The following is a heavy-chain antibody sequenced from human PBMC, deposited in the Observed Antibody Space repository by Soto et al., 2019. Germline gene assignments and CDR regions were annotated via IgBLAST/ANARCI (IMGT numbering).Heavy chain of an antibody. V-gene: IGHV4-39*01. D-gene: IGHD3-3*01. J-gene: IGHJ4*02. CDR1: GDCVTSYRHH. CDR3: ARSSIKPQVFMYPCDS. Sequence: SQTLSLTCTGSGDCVTSYRHHWGWIRQPTGKGLESIANIYYDGNTYYNPSLKGRVTISLDTSKNQFSLRLNSVTAADTAVYYCARSSIKPQVFMYPCDSWSQGTLVTVS. CDR2: IYYDGNT.